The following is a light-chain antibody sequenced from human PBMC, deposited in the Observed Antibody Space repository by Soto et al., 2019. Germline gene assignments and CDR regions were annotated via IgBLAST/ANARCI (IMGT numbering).Light chain of an antibody. CDR3: SAYTTSIALYV. CDR2: EVV. V-gene: IGLV2-14*01. J-gene: IGLJ1*01. Sequence: QSVLTQPASVSGSPGQSISISCSGTSRDIGAYNYVSWYLQHPGKAPKLMIYEVVNRPSGVSNRFSGSKSGSTASLTISGLQAEDEADYYCSAYTTSIALYVFGAGTKVTVL. CDR1: SRDIGAYNY.